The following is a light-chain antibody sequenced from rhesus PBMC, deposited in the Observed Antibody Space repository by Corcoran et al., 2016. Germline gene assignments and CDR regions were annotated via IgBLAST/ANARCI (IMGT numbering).Light chain of an antibody. CDR2: KVN. Sequence: QSAPIQSPSVSGSLGQSVTISCTGTSSDIGRYNYVSWYRQQPGTTTTLMMYKVNMRPSGISDRFSGSKSGNTAFLPISGLQAEDEADYYCCSNDASDTYVFGGGSRLTVL. CDR3: CSNDASDTYV. CDR1: SSDIGRYNY. J-gene: IGLJ1*01. V-gene: IGLV2-11*01.